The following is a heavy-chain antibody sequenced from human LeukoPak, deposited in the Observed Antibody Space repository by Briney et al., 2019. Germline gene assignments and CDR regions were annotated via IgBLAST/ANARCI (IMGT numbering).Heavy chain of an antibody. J-gene: IGHJ4*02. CDR2: IYHSGST. CDR3: ARVSYSNYYFDY. Sequence: SETLSLTCAVSGGSISSGGYSWSWIRQPPGKGLDWIGYIYHSGSTYYNPSLKSRVTISVDRSKNQFSLKLSSVTAADTAVYYCARVSYSNYYFDYWGQGTLVTVSS. V-gene: IGHV4-30-2*01. D-gene: IGHD4-11*01. CDR1: GGSISSGGYS.